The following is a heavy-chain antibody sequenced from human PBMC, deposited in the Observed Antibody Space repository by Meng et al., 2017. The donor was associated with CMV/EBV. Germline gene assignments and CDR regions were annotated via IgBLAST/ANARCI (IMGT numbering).Heavy chain of an antibody. CDR3: ARHNGGELVPGPDAFDI. Sequence: GESLKISCKGSGYSFTSYWIGWVRQMPGKGLEWMGIIYPGDSDTRYSPSFQGQVTISADKSISTAYLQWSSLKASDTAMYYYARHNGGELVPGPDAFDIWGQGTMVTVSS. CDR1: GYSFTSYW. V-gene: IGHV5-51*01. D-gene: IGHD6-13*01. CDR2: IYPGDSDT. J-gene: IGHJ3*02.